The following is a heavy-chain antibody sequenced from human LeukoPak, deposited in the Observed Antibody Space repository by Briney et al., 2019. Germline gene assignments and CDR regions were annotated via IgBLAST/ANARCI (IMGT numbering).Heavy chain of an antibody. CDR2: INSDGSST. V-gene: IGHV3-74*01. CDR1: GFTFSSYW. J-gene: IGHJ4*02. Sequence: GGSLRLSCAASGFTFSSYWMHWVRQAPGKGLVWVSRINSDGSSTSYADSVKGRFTISRDNAKNTLYLQMNSLRDEDTAVYYCARGEDTYYYDSSGLGIDYWGQGTLVTVSS. CDR3: ARGEDTYYYDSSGLGIDY. D-gene: IGHD3-22*01.